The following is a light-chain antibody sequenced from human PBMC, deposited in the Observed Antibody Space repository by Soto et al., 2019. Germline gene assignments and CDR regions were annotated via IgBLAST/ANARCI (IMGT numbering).Light chain of an antibody. CDR3: QVWNISTDHYV. J-gene: IGLJ1*01. Sequence: SYELTQPPSVSVAPGQTARITCGGNNIGSTSVHWYKQSPGQAPVLVVYDDNDRTSGIAERFSGFNSENTATLTITRVEAGDEADYYCQVWNISTDHYVFGTGTKVTVL. V-gene: IGLV3-21*02. CDR1: NIGSTS. CDR2: DDN.